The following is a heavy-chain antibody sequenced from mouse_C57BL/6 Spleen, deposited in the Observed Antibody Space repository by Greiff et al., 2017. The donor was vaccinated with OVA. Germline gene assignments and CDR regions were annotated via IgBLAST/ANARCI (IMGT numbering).Heavy chain of an antibody. CDR1: GYTFTSYW. D-gene: IGHD4-1*01. Sequence: VQLQHPGAELVMPGASVKLSCKASGYTFTSYWMHWVKQRPGQGLEWIGEIDPSDSYTNYNQKFKGKSTLTVDKSSSTAYMQLSSLTSEDSAVYYCARKGTGVFAYWGQGTLVTVSA. CDR2: IDPSDSYT. J-gene: IGHJ3*01. V-gene: IGHV1-69*01. CDR3: ARKGTGVFAY.